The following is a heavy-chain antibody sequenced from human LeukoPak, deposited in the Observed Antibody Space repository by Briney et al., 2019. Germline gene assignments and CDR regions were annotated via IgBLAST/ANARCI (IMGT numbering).Heavy chain of an antibody. D-gene: IGHD3-10*01. CDR1: GYTFTSYG. V-gene: IGHV1-18*01. CDR2: ISACNGNT. CDR3: ARDRLGFGELLYNWFDP. J-gene: IGHJ5*02. Sequence: GASVKVSCKASGYTFTSYGISWVRQAPGQGLEWMGWISACNGNTNYAQKLQGRVTMTTDTSTSTAYMELRSLRSDDTAVYYCARDRLGFGELLYNWFDPWGQGTLVTVSS.